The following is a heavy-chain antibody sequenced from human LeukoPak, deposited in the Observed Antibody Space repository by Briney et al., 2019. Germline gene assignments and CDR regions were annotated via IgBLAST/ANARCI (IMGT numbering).Heavy chain of an antibody. CDR1: GFTFSSYG. Sequence: PGRSLRLSCAASGFTFSSYGMHWGRQAPGKGLEWVAVIWYDGSNKYYADSVKGRFAISRDNSKNTLYLQMNSLRAEDTAVYYCARGFSQGVDYWGQGTLVTVSS. D-gene: IGHD1-26*01. J-gene: IGHJ4*02. CDR2: IWYDGSNK. CDR3: ARGFSQGVDY. V-gene: IGHV3-33*01.